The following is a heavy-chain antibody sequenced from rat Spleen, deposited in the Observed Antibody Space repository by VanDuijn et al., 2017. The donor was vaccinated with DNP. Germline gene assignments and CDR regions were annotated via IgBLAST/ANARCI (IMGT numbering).Heavy chain of an antibody. D-gene: IGHD1-2*01. J-gene: IGHJ2*01. Sequence: EVQLVESGGGLVQPGRSLKLSCAASGFTFSNYGMAWVRQTPTKGLEWVASISTGGGTTYYRDSMRGRFTISRDNAKNTQYLQVDSLRSEDTATYYCARTSSYIYEYWGQGVMVTVSS. CDR2: ISTGGGTT. V-gene: IGHV5S14*01. CDR1: GFTFSNYG. CDR3: ARTSSYIYEY.